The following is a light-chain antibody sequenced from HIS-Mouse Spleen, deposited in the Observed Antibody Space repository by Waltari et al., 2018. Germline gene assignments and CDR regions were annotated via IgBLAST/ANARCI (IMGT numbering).Light chain of an antibody. CDR2: LGS. J-gene: IGKJ2*02. Sequence: DIVMTQSPLPLPVTPGEPASIPCRSRQSLLHSNGYNYLDWYLQKPGQSPQLLIYLGSNRASGVPDRFSGSGSGTDFTLKISRVEAEDVGVYYCMQALQTPWTFGQGTKLEIK. CDR3: MQALQTPWT. CDR1: QSLLHSNGYNY. V-gene: IGKV2-28*01.